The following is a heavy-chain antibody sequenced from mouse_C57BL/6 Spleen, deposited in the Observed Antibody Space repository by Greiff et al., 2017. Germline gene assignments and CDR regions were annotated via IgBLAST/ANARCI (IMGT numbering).Heavy chain of an antibody. CDR1: GYAFSSYW. Sequence: QVQLKQSGAELVKPGASVKIPCKASGYAFSSYWMNWVKQRPGKGLEWIGQIYPGDGDTNYNGKFKGKATLTADKSSSTAYMQLSSLTSEDSAVYFCARHRNYAMDYWGQGTSVTVSS. CDR3: ARHRNYAMDY. J-gene: IGHJ4*01. CDR2: IYPGDGDT. V-gene: IGHV1-80*01.